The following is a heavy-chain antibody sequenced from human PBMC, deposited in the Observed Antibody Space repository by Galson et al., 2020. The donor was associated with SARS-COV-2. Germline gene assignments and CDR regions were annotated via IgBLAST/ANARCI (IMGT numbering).Heavy chain of an antibody. CDR3: AGGPPNYDFWTDDFYYCGVDG. D-gene: IGHD3-3*01. CDR2: ISAYNGNT. J-gene: IGHJ6*04. V-gene: IGHV1-18*01. Sequence: ASVKVSCKASGYTLTNYGVSWVRQAPGQAFEWMGWISAYNGNTNYDQKFQDRVTMTTDTYTNTAHMDLRSLRSDDKAVYYCAGGPPNYDFWTDDFYYCGVDGWGKGTMVTVSS. CDR1: GYTLTNYG.